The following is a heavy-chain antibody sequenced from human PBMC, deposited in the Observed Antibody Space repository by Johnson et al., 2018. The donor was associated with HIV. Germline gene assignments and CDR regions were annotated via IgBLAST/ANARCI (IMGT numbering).Heavy chain of an antibody. J-gene: IGHJ3*02. V-gene: IGHV3-11*04. CDR3: ARIPGSGWEHDAFDI. CDR2: ISSSGSTI. D-gene: IGHD6-19*01. CDR1: AFTFSDYY. Sequence: QVQPVESGGGLVKPGGSLRLSCAASAFTFSDYYMTWMRQAPGKGLEWVSYISSSGSTIYYADSVKGRFTISRDNAKNSLYLQMNSLRAEDTAVYYCARIPGSGWEHDAFDIWGQGTMVTVSS.